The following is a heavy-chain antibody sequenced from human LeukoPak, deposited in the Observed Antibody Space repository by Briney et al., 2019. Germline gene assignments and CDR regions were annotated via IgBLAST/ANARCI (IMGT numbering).Heavy chain of an antibody. CDR2: INAGNGNT. CDR3: AMRKPYDSSGPFDY. CDR1: GYTFTSYD. V-gene: IGHV1-3*01. D-gene: IGHD3-22*01. J-gene: IGHJ4*02. Sequence: GASVKVSCKASGYTFTSYDINWVRQAPGQRLEWMGWINAGNGNTKYSQKFQGRVTITRDTSASTAYMELSSLRSEDTAMYYCAMRKPYDSSGPFDYWGQGTLVTVSS.